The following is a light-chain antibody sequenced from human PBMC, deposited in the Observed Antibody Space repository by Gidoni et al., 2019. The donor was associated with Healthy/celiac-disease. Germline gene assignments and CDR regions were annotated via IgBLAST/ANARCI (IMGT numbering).Light chain of an antibody. CDR1: QSISSY. V-gene: IGKV1-39*01. Sequence: DIQLTQSPSSLSASVGDGGTIPCRASQSISSYLNCYQQKPGKAPKLLFYAASSLQSGVPSRFSGSGSGTDFTLTISSLQPEDFATYYCQQSYSTPPTFGRGTKVEIK. CDR3: QQSYSTPPT. J-gene: IGKJ1*01. CDR2: AAS.